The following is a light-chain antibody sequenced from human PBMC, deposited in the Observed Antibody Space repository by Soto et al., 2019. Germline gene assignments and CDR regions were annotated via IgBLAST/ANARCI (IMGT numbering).Light chain of an antibody. Sequence: EIVLTQSPATLSLTKGERATVSCRASQSVSSHLAWYQQKPGQAPRLLIYGASTRATGIPARFSGSGSGTEFTLTISSLQSEDFAVYYCQQYSNWPSWTFGQGTNVDIK. J-gene: IGKJ1*01. V-gene: IGKV3-15*01. CDR1: QSVSSH. CDR2: GAS. CDR3: QQYSNWPSWT.